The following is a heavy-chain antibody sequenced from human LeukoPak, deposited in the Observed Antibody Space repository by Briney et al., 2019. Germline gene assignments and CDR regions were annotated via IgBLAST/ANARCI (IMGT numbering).Heavy chain of an antibody. CDR2: ISSNGGST. D-gene: IGHD2-2*01. Sequence: GGSLRLSCAASGFTFSYYWMTWVRQAPGKGLEYVSAISSNGGSTYYANSVEGRFTISRDNSKNTLYLQMGSLRAEDMAVYCCARDSYCSSTSCYQGHAFDIWGQGTMVTVSS. V-gene: IGHV3-64*01. CDR1: GFTFSYYW. CDR3: ARDSYCSSTSCYQGHAFDI. J-gene: IGHJ3*02.